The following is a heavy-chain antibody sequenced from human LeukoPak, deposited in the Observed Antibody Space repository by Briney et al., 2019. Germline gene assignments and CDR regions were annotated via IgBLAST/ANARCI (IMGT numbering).Heavy chain of an antibody. D-gene: IGHD3-22*01. CDR1: GFTVSSNY. CDR2: IYSGGST. CDR3: ASGGDYYDSSGKGDY. Sequence: SGGSLRLSCAASGFTVSSNYMSWVRQAPGNGLEWVSVIYSGGSTYYADSVKGRFTISRDNSKNTLYLQMNSLRAEDTAVYYCASGGDYYDSSGKGDYWGQGTLVTVSS. J-gene: IGHJ4*02. V-gene: IGHV3-53*01.